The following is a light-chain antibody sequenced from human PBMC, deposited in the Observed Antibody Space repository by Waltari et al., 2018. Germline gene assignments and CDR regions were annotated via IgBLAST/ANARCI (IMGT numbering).Light chain of an antibody. J-gene: IGKJ3*01. CDR3: QQSYSTPRFT. V-gene: IGKV1-39*01. Sequence: DIQMTQSPSSLSASVGDRVTITCRASQSISSYLNWYQQKPGNAPKLLIYAASSLQSRVPSRFSGSGSGTDFTLTISSLQPEDFGTYYCQQSYSTPRFTFGPGTKVEIK. CDR1: QSISSY. CDR2: AAS.